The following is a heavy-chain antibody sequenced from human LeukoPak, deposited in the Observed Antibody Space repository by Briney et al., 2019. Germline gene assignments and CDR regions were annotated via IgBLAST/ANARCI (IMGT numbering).Heavy chain of an antibody. CDR1: GYTFTSHG. CDR3: ARDQGYCSGATCHRYWFDP. D-gene: IGHD2-15*01. J-gene: IGHJ5*02. CDR2: ISTNNGQT. Sequence: ASVKVSCKASGYTFTSHGVSWVRQAPGQGLEWMGWISTNNGQTNFAHKYQGRLTMTTDTSTSTVYMELRSLRSDDTALYYCARDQGYCSGATCHRYWFDPWGQGTLVTVSS. V-gene: IGHV1-18*01.